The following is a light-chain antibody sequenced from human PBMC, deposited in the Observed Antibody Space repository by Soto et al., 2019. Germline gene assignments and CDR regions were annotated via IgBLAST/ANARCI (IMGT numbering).Light chain of an antibody. CDR3: CSYAGSYTLL. Sequence: QSALTQPRSVSGSPGQSVTISCTGTSSDVGAYNYVSWFQQHPGKAPKLMMSDVSKRPSGVPDRFSGSKSGTTASLTISGLQAEDEADYYCCSYAGSYTLLFGGGTKVTV. J-gene: IGLJ2*01. CDR1: SSDVGAYNY. CDR2: DVS. V-gene: IGLV2-11*01.